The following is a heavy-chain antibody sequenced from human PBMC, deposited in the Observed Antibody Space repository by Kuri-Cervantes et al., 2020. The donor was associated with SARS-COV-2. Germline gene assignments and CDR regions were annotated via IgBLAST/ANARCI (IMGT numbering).Heavy chain of an antibody. CDR2: IIPIIGTP. V-gene: IGHV1-69*13. J-gene: IGHJ3*02. D-gene: IGHD4-17*01. CDR1: GGTFSSYA. Sequence: SVKVSCKASGGTFSSYALSWVRQAPGQGHEWMGGIIPIIGTPNYAQKFQGRVTITADESTSTGYLELSSLRSEDTAVYYCANWPPYGDYAEYAFDIWGQGTMVIVSS. CDR3: ANWPPYGDYAEYAFDI.